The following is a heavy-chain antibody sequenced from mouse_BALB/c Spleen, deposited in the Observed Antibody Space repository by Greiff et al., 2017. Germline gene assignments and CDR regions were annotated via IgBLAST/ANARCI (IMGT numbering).Heavy chain of an antibody. CDR1: GFTFSSYT. CDR3: TRARGTTTGFAY. D-gene: IGHD3-1*01. J-gene: IGHJ3*01. CDR2: ISSGGSYT. Sequence: EVQGVESGGGLVKPGGSLKLSCAASGFTFSSYTMSWVRQTPEKRLEWVATISSGGSYTYYPDSVKGRFTISRDNAKNTLYLQMSSLKSEDTAMYYCTRARGTTTGFAYWGQGTLVTVSA. V-gene: IGHV5-6-4*01.